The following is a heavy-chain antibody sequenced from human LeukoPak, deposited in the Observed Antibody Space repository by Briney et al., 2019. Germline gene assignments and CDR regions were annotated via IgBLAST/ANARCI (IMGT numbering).Heavy chain of an antibody. V-gene: IGHV4-30-4*01. D-gene: IGHD3-22*01. CDR2: IYYSGST. CDR3: AGLYDSSGTYHFDY. CDR1: GGSISSGDYY. Sequence: SETLSLTCTVSGGSISSGDYYWSWIRQPPGKGLEWIGYIYYSGSTYYNPSLKSRVTISVDTSKNQFSLKLSSVTAADTAVYYCAGLYDSSGTYHFDYWGQGTLVTVSS. J-gene: IGHJ4*02.